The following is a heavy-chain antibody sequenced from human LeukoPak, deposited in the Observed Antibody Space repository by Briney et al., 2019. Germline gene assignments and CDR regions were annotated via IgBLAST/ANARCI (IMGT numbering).Heavy chain of an antibody. CDR3: ARIPPQLRFLEWLFYDP. CDR2: INPNSGGT. CDR1: GYTFTGYY. Sequence: ASVKVSCKASGYTFTGYYMHWVRQAPGQGLEWMGWINPNSGGTNYAQKFQGRVTMTRDTSISTAYMELSRLRSDDTAVYYCARIPPQLRFLEWLFYDPWGQGTLVTVSS. V-gene: IGHV1-2*02. D-gene: IGHD3-3*01. J-gene: IGHJ5*02.